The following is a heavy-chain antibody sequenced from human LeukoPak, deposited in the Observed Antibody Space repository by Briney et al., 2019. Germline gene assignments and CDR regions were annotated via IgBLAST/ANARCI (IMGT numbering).Heavy chain of an antibody. CDR1: GFTFSIYA. V-gene: IGHV3-9*01. CDR3: AKDGAAAGVFDY. J-gene: IGHJ4*02. CDR2: ISWNSGSI. Sequence: GGSLRLSCAASGFTFSIYAMTWVRQAPGKGLEWVSGISWNSGSIGYADSVKGRFTISRDNAKNSLYLQMNSLRAEDTALYYCAKDGAAAGVFDYWGQGTLVTVSS. D-gene: IGHD6-13*01.